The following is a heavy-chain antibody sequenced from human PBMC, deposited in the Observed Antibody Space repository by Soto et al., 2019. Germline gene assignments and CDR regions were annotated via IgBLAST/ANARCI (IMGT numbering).Heavy chain of an antibody. CDR3: ARSAYGDYFYYYYMDV. V-gene: IGHV3-74*01. D-gene: IGHD4-17*01. J-gene: IGHJ6*03. CDR1: GFTFSSYW. CDR2: INSDGSTT. Sequence: EVQLVESGGGLVHPGGSQRLSCAASGFTFSSYWMHWVRQAPGKGLVWVSRINSDGSTTNYADSVKGRFTISRDIAKNTLYLQMNSLRAEDTAVYYCARSAYGDYFYYYYMDVWGKGTTVTVSS.